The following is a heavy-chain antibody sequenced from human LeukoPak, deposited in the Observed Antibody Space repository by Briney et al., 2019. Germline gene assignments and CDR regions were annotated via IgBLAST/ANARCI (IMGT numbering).Heavy chain of an antibody. V-gene: IGHV3-30*18. Sequence: PGRSLRLSCAASGFTFSSYGMHWARQAPGKGLEWVAVISYDGSNKYYADSVKGRFTISRDNSKNTLYLQMNSLRAEDTAVYYCAKDSARVDSSGWSYWGQGTLVTVSS. J-gene: IGHJ4*02. CDR1: GFTFSSYG. CDR2: ISYDGSNK. D-gene: IGHD6-19*01. CDR3: AKDSARVDSSGWSY.